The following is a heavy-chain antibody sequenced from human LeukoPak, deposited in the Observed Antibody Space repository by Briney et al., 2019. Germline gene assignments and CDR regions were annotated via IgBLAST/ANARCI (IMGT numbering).Heavy chain of an antibody. J-gene: IGHJ4*02. D-gene: IGHD3-22*01. CDR1: GFIISDYY. Sequence: GGSLRLSCAASGFIISDYYMSWIRQTPGKGLEWVANIKQDGSEKYYVDSVKGRFTISRDNAKNSLYLQMNSLRAEDTAVYYCASRLDSSGYYPWGPFDYWGQGTLVNVSS. CDR3: ASRLDSSGYYPWGPFDY. V-gene: IGHV3-7*01. CDR2: IKQDGSEK.